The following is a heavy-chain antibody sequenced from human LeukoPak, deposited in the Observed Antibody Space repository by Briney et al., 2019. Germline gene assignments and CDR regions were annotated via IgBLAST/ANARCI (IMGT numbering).Heavy chain of an antibody. CDR3: ARDLSEYSSSLGAFDI. Sequence: ASVKVSCKASGYTFTSYYMHWVRQAPGQGLEWMGIINPSGGSTSYAQKFQGRVTMTRDTSTSTVYMELSSLRSEDTAVYYCARDLSEYSSSLGAFDIWGQGTMVTVSS. CDR2: INPSGGST. J-gene: IGHJ3*02. V-gene: IGHV1-46*01. D-gene: IGHD6-6*01. CDR1: GYTFTSYY.